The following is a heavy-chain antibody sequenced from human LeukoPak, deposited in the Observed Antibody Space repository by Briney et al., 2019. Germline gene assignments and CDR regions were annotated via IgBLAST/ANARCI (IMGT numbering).Heavy chain of an antibody. CDR2: IHYTGST. CDR1: GGSFSGYY. CDR3: ARTGGSFYFYYYMDV. J-gene: IGHJ6*03. D-gene: IGHD1-26*01. V-gene: IGHV4-34*01. Sequence: SETLSLTCAVYGGSFSGYYWSWIRQPPGKWLEWIGSIHYTGSTYYNPSLKSRVTISVDTSKNQFSLKVRSVTAADTAVYYCARTGGSFYFYYYMDVWGEGTTVTVSS.